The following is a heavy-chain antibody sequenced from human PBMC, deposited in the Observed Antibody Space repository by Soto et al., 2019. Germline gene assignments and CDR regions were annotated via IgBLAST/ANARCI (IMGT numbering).Heavy chain of an antibody. J-gene: IGHJ2*01. CDR1: GGPFSSHT. V-gene: IGHV1-69*08. CDR2: IIPALGTT. Sequence: QDQLVQSGAEVKKPGSSVKVSCKAFGGPFSSHTFSWVRQAPGQGLEWMGRIIPALGTTSYAQKFQGRVTITADESVTTVYMELNSLRTEDTAVYYCARPAFGAYWYFDRWGRGTLVTVSS. D-gene: IGHD3-10*01. CDR3: ARPAFGAYWYFDR.